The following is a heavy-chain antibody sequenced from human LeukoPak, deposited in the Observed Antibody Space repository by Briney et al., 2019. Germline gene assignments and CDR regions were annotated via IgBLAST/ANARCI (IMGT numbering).Heavy chain of an antibody. Sequence: GGSLRLSCAASGFTFSSYEMNWVRQAPGKGLEWLSHISSSGSTIYYASSVKGRFTISRDNAKNSVYLQMNSLRAEDTAVYYCARDSAVNYYDSSGYPGVDYWGQGTLVTVSS. V-gene: IGHV3-48*03. CDR1: GFTFSSYE. J-gene: IGHJ4*02. CDR2: ISSSGSTI. CDR3: ARDSAVNYYDSSGYPGVDY. D-gene: IGHD3-22*01.